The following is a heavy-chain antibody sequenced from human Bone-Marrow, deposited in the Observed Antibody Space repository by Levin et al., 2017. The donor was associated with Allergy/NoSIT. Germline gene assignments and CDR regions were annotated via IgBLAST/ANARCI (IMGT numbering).Heavy chain of an antibody. Sequence: GSLRLSCAVSGGSISSVNWWNWVRQPPGKGLEWIGEIDHGGSTNYNASLESRVTISVDKSKNQFSLKLSSVTAADTAVYYCARDIGDRDGGGYYFDSWGQGTLVTVSS. D-gene: IGHD4-23*01. CDR1: GGSISSVNW. V-gene: IGHV4-4*02. CDR2: IDHGGST. J-gene: IGHJ4*02. CDR3: ARDIGDRDGGGYYFDS.